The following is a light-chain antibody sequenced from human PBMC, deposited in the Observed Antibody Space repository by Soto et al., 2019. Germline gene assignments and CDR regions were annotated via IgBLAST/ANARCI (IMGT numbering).Light chain of an antibody. V-gene: IGKV1-5*01. CDR2: DAS. J-gene: IGKJ1*01. CDR3: QQYDSYSWT. CDR1: QSVSTF. Sequence: DIQMTQSPSTLSASAGDTVTITCRASQSVSTFLAWYQQKPGKAPKLLIFDASSLKSGVPSRFSGSGSGTEFTLPISSLQPDDFAIYYCQQYDSYSWTFGQGTKVEIK.